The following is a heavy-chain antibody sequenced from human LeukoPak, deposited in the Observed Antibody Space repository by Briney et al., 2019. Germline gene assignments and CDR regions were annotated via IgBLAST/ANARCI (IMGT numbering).Heavy chain of an antibody. Sequence: GGSLRLSCAASGFTFSSYGMHWVRQAPGKGLEWVAFIRYDGSNKYYADSVKGRFTISRDNSKNTLYLQMNSLRAEDTAVYYCAKLTLWGRPTGVGATLFDYWGQGTLVTVSS. CDR3: AKLTLWGRPTGVGATLFDY. CDR1: GFTFSSYG. V-gene: IGHV3-30*02. J-gene: IGHJ4*02. CDR2: IRYDGSNK. D-gene: IGHD1-26*01.